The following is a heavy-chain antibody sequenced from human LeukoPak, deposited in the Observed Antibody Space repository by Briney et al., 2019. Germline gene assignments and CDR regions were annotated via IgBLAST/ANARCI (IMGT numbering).Heavy chain of an antibody. CDR3: ARGNYDAHGAFDI. CDR2: IYSTGST. D-gene: IGHD3-3*01. V-gene: IGHV4-4*07. Sequence: SETLSLTCTVSGGSISSYYWSWIRQPAGKGLEWIGRIYSTGSTDYNPSLESRLTMSLAASRNQFSLKLSSVTAADTAVYYCARGNYDAHGAFDIWGQGTMVTVSS. CDR1: GGSISSYY. J-gene: IGHJ3*02.